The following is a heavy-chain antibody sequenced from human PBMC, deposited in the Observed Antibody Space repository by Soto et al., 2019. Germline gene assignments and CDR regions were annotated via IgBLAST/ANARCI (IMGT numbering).Heavy chain of an antibody. Sequence: QVQLQESGPRQVKPSGTLSLTCAVSGGSITASDWWSWVRQSPGKGLEWIGDIYHGGSTNSNPSLKSRVTISVNISNNQFSLELNSVTAADTAVYYGARGSGCSTTSCNLDYWGQGILVTVSS. V-gene: IGHV4-4*02. J-gene: IGHJ4*02. CDR1: GGSITASDW. CDR3: ARGSGCSTTSCNLDY. CDR2: IYHGGST. D-gene: IGHD2-2*01.